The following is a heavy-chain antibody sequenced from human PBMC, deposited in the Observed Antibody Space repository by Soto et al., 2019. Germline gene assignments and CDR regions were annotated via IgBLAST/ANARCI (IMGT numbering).Heavy chain of an antibody. J-gene: IGHJ6*02. D-gene: IGHD5-12*01. V-gene: IGHV3-33*01. CDR1: GFTFSSYG. CDR3: ARDYGGGYDYYYYYGMDV. CDR2: IWYDGSNK. Sequence: QVQLVESGGGVVQPGRSLRLSCAASGFTFSSYGMHWVRQAPGKGLEWVAVIWYDGSNKYYADSVKGRFTISRDNSKNTLYLQMNSLRAEDTAVYYCARDYGGGYDYYYYYGMDVWGQGTTVTVSS.